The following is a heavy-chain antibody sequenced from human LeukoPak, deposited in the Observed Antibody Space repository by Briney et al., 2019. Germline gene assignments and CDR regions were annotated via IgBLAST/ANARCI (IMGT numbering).Heavy chain of an antibody. Sequence: ASVKVSCKASGYTFTSYGISWVRQAPGQGLEWMGWISAYNGNTNYAQKLQGRVTMTTDTSTSTAYMELRSLRSDDTAVYYCAIRYCSGGSCYRGSSYFDYWGQGTLVTVSS. CDR3: AIRYCSGGSCYRGSSYFDY. V-gene: IGHV1-18*01. CDR1: GYTFTSYG. J-gene: IGHJ4*02. CDR2: ISAYNGNT. D-gene: IGHD2-15*01.